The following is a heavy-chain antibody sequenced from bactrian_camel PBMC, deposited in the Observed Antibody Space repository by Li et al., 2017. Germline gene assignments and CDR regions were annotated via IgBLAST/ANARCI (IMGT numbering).Heavy chain of an antibody. CDR3: AEGRGSRGEHCYSLNY. V-gene: IGHV3S10*01. J-gene: IGHJ4*01. CDR2: IDSGTGT. Sequence: DVQLVESGGGLVQPGGSLRLSCAASGFTFKFYDMSWVRQTPGKGLEWISSIDSGTGTYYEDSVKGRFTISRDNAKNTLYLQMNKMIPEDSAMYYCAEGRGSRGEHCYSLNYWGQGTQVTVS. D-gene: IGHD6*01. CDR1: GFTFKFYD.